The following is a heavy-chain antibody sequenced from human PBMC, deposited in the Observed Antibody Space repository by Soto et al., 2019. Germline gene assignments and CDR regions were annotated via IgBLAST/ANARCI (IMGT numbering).Heavy chain of an antibody. CDR2: IYYSGST. V-gene: IGHV4-4*02. D-gene: IGHD5-12*01. CDR1: GGSTSSDNY. Sequence: SETLSLTCTVSGGSTSSDNYWSWIRQPPGKGLEWIGHIYYSGSTNYNPSLKSRVTISVDKSKNQFSLKLSSVTAADTAVYYCARYIVATINRDLVVAGNWFDPWGQGTLVTVSS. CDR3: ARYIVATINRDLVVAGNWFDP. J-gene: IGHJ5*02.